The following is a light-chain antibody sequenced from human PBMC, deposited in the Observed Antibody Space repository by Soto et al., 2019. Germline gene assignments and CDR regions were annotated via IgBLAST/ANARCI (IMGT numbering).Light chain of an antibody. CDR3: QSYDSSLSGWVV. J-gene: IGLJ2*01. V-gene: IGLV1-40*01. CDR2: GNS. CDR1: SSNIGSNA. Sequence: QSVLTQPPSASGTPGQRVTISCSGGSSNIGSNAVTWYHQLPGTAPKLLIYGNSNRPSGVPDRFSGSKSGTSASLAITGLQAEDEADYYCQSYDSSLSGWVVFGGGTKLTVL.